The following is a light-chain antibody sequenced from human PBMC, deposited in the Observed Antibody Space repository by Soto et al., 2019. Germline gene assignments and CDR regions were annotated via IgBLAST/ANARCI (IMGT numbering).Light chain of an antibody. V-gene: IGKV1-9*01. CDR1: QGISSY. CDR2: AAS. J-gene: IGKJ5*01. Sequence: IQLTQSPSSLSASVGDRVTITCRASQGISSYLAWYQQXXXXXPKLLIYAASTLQSGVPSRFSGSGSGTDFTLTISSLQPEDFATYYCQQLNSYPSITFGQGTRLEIK. CDR3: QQLNSYPSIT.